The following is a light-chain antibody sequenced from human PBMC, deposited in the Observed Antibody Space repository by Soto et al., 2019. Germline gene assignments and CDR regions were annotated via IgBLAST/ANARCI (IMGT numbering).Light chain of an antibody. CDR1: QTVNYNY. CDR3: QQYGSSPGT. V-gene: IGKV3-20*01. Sequence: EIVLTQSPGTLSLSPGERATLSCGASQTVNYNYLAWYQQKPGQAPRLLIYRASTSATGIPDRFSGSGSRTDFTLTISRLEPEDCAVYYCQQYGSSPGTFGQGTKVEI. CDR2: RAS. J-gene: IGKJ1*01.